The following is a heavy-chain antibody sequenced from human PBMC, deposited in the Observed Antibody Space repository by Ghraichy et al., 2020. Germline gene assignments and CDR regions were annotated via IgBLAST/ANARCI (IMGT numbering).Heavy chain of an antibody. D-gene: IGHD3-22*01. CDR3: ARGTHYDSSGYYYVDDAFDI. CDR1: GYTFTSYG. J-gene: IGHJ3*02. V-gene: IGHV1-18*01. CDR2: ISAYNGNT. Sequence: ASVKVSCKASGYTFTSYGISWVRQAPGQGLEWMGWISAYNGNTNYAQKLQGRVTMTTDTSTSTAYMELRSLRSDDTAVYYCARGTHYDSSGYYYVDDAFDIWGQGTMVTVSS.